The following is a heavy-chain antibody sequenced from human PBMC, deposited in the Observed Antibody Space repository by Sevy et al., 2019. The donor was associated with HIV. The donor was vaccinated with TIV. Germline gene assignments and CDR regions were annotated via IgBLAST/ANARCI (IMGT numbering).Heavy chain of an antibody. CDR1: GFTFSTYA. CDR3: AKDRVSGTYYTGDFDY. Sequence: GGSLRLSCAASGFTFSTYAMTWVRQAPGKGLEWVSVISYIGGSTYYADSVKDRFTISRDNSKNTLYLQMNSLRAEDTAVYYCAKDRVSGTYYTGDFDYWGQGTLVTVSS. D-gene: IGHD3-10*01. V-gene: IGHV3-23*01. CDR2: ISYIGGST. J-gene: IGHJ4*02.